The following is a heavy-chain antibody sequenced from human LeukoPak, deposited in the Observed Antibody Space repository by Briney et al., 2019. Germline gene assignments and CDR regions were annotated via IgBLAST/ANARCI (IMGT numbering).Heavy chain of an antibody. V-gene: IGHV4-59*12. CDR1: GDSISSYY. J-gene: IGHJ4*02. D-gene: IGHD2-2*01. Sequence: SETLSLTCTVSGDSISSYYWSWLRQPPGKRLEWIGYVSNIETTNYNPSLKSRVTMSVDTSKNQFPLKLSSVTAADTAVYYCARANVVVPAAMWTFDYWGQGTLVTVSS. CDR3: ARANVVVPAAMWTFDY. CDR2: VSNIETT.